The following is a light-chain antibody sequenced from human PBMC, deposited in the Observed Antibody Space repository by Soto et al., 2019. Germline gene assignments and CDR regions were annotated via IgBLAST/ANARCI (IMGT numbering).Light chain of an antibody. V-gene: IGLV2-14*01. CDR1: SNDVGTYNY. J-gene: IGLJ1*01. CDR3: NSYTSSQTGV. Sequence: QSVLTQPASGSGSPGPSITISCTGTSNDVGTYNYVSWYQHYPGKAPILMIYDVSIRPPGVSDRFSGSKSGNTASLTISGLQAEDEADYYCNSYTSSQTGVFGTGTKLTV. CDR2: DVS.